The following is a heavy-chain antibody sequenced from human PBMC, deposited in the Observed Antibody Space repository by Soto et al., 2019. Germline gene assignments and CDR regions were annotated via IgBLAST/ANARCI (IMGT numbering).Heavy chain of an antibody. CDR1: GITCTSYG. V-gene: IGHV3-30*18. D-gene: IGHD3-22*01. CDR2: VSDDGSEK. CDR3: AKVHYSDMDYFDT. J-gene: IGHJ4*02. Sequence: QVQLVESGGGVVQPGRSLRLSCAASGITCTSYGFHWVRQAPGKGLEWVAVVSDDGSEKYYADSVNGRFTISIENSKNTLYLQMNSLRVEDTAVYDCAKVHYSDMDYFDTWGQGTLVPVSS.